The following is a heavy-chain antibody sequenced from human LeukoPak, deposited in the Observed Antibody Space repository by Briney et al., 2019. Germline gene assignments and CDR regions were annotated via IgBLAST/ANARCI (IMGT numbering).Heavy chain of an antibody. V-gene: IGHV4-34*01. CDR3: ARAPPPQGSGSAHFDY. Sequence: SETLSLTCAVYGGSFSGYYWSWIRQPPGKGLEWIGEINHSGSTNYNPSLKSRVTISVDTSKNQFSLKLSSVTAADTAVYYCARAPPPQGSGSAHFDYWGQGTLVTVSS. J-gene: IGHJ4*02. D-gene: IGHD3-10*01. CDR2: INHSGST. CDR1: GGSFSGYY.